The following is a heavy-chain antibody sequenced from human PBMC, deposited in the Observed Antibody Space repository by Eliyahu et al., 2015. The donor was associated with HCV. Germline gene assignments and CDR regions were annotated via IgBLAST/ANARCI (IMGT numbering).Heavy chain of an antibody. CDR1: GFTFTSYS. D-gene: IGHD3-22*01. J-gene: IGHJ4*02. Sequence: DVELVESGGGLVQPGGSLRLSCAASGFTFTSYSMDWVRQAPGKGLEWVSYISSSTTFYAESVKGRFTISRDNAKNSVYLQMSSLRAEDTAVYYCVRDSGFHFDYWGQGILVTVSS. V-gene: IGHV3-48*04. CDR3: VRDSGFHFDY. CDR2: ISSSTT.